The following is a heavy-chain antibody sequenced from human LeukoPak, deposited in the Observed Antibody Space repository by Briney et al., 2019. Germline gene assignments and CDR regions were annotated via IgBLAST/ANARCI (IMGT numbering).Heavy chain of an antibody. CDR1: GFTFSSYA. V-gene: IGHV3-30-3*01. D-gene: IGHD5-18*01. CDR2: ISYDGSNK. CDR3: ARAGYGPISPFDY. Sequence: GSLRLSCAASGFTFSSYAMHWVRQAPGKGLEWVAVISYDGSNKYYADSVKGRFTISRDNSKNTLYLQMNSLRAEDTAVYYCARAGYGPISPFDYWGQGTLVTVSS. J-gene: IGHJ4*02.